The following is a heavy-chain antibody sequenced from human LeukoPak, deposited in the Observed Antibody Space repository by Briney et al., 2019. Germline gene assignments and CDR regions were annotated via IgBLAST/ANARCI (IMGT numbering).Heavy chain of an antibody. J-gene: IGHJ3*02. Sequence: PGGSLRLSCAASGFTFDDYGMSWVRQAPGKGPEWVSGINWNGGSTGYADSVKGRFTISRDNAKNSLYLQMNSLRAEDTALYYCARDPELRLIGDAFDIWGQGTMVTVSS. V-gene: IGHV3-20*04. D-gene: IGHD3-3*01. CDR1: GFTFDDYG. CDR2: INWNGGST. CDR3: ARDPELRLIGDAFDI.